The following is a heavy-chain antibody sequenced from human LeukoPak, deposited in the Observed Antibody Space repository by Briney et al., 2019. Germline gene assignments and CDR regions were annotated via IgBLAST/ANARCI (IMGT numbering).Heavy chain of an antibody. Sequence: PGGSLRLSYAASGFTVSSNYMSWVRQAPGKGLEWVSVIYSGGSTYYADSVKGRFTISRDNSKNTLYLQMNSLRAEDTAVYYCAREKWSHFDYWGQGTLVTVSS. CDR1: GFTVSSNY. J-gene: IGHJ4*02. CDR3: AREKWSHFDY. D-gene: IGHD2-15*01. V-gene: IGHV3-53*01. CDR2: IYSGGST.